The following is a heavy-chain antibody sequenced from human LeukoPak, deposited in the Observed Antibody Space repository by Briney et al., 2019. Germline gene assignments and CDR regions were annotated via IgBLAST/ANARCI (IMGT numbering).Heavy chain of an antibody. V-gene: IGHV1-24*01. CDR1: GYTLTELS. CDR2: FDPEDGET. J-gene: IGHJ6*02. CDR3: ATQTTPYYYYGMDV. D-gene: IGHD2-15*01. Sequence: ASVKVSCKVSGYTLTELSMHWVRQAPGKGLEWMGGFDPEDGETIYAQKFQGRVTMTEDTSTDTAYMELSSLRSEDTAVYYCATQTTPYYYYGMDVWGQGTTVTVSS.